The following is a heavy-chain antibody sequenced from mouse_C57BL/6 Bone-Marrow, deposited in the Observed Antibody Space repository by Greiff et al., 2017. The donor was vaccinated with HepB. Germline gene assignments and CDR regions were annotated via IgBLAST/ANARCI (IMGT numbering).Heavy chain of an antibody. D-gene: IGHD2-1*01. CDR2: INPSNGGT. CDR3: ARWGYYYALDY. V-gene: IGHV1-53*01. J-gene: IGHJ2*01. CDR1: GYTFTSYW. Sequence: VQLQESGTELVKPGASVKLSCKASGYTFTSYWMHWVKQRPGQGLEWIGNINPSNGGTNYNEKFKSKATLTVDKSSSTAYMQLSSLTSEDSAVYYCARWGYYYALDYWGQGTTLTVSS.